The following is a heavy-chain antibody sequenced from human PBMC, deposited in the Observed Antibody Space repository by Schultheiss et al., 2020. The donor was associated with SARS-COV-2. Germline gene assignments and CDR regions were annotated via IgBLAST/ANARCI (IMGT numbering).Heavy chain of an antibody. CDR3: VRENWYFVL. Sequence: ASVKVSCKASGYTFTGYYMHWVRQAPGQGLEWMGWINPNSGGTNYPQTFQGRVTMTSDTSLGTVYLELRSLRSDDTAIYYCVRENWYFVLWGRGTLVTVSS. V-gene: IGHV1-2*02. J-gene: IGHJ2*01. CDR1: GYTFTGYY. CDR2: INPNSGGT.